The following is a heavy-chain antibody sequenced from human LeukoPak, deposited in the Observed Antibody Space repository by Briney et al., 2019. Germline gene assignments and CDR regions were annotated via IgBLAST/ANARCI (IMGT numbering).Heavy chain of an antibody. CDR2: SDHENGET. Sequence: ASVKVSCKVSGYTLTELPMHWVRQAPGKGLEWMGYSDHENGETVYAQNVQGRFTLTEDTSTDTAYMELRTLRSEDTAVYYCATAMEATATGTTGDYYYYNGMDVWGQGTTVTVSS. CDR1: GYTLTELP. CDR3: ATAMEATATGTTGDYYYYNGMDV. J-gene: IGHJ6*02. D-gene: IGHD1-1*01. V-gene: IGHV1-24*01.